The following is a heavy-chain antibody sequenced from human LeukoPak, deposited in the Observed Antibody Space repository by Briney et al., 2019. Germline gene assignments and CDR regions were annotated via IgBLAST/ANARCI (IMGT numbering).Heavy chain of an antibody. CDR3: ARSAAARRGLSFDY. CDR2: IYPGDSDT. D-gene: IGHD6-6*01. V-gene: IGHV5-51*01. CDR1: GYSFTNYW. Sequence: GESLKISCKGSGYSFTNYWIDWVRQVPGKGLEWMGIIYPGDSDTRYSPSFQGQVTISADKSISTAYLQWSSLKASDTAMYYCARSAAARRGLSFDYWGQGTLVTISS. J-gene: IGHJ4*02.